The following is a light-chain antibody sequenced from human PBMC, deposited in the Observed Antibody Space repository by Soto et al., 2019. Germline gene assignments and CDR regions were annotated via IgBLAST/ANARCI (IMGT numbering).Light chain of an antibody. CDR2: GAS. Sequence: IVLTQSPGTLSLSPGERATLSCRASQSVGSRYLAWYQQKPGQAPRLLIYGASSRATGIPDRFSGSGSGTDFTLTISRLEPGDFALYYCQQYGTSGTFGQGTKVEIK. J-gene: IGKJ1*01. CDR1: QSVGSRY. V-gene: IGKV3-20*01. CDR3: QQYGTSGT.